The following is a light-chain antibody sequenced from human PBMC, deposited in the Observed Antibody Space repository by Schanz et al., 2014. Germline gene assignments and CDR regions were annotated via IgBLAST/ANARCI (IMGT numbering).Light chain of an antibody. Sequence: EIVLTQSPGTLSLSPGERATLSCRASQSVSSSYLAWYQQKPGQAPRLLIYGASSRAPGIPVRFSGSGSGTDFTLTISRLEPEDFAVYYCQQYGSSPRTFGQGTKVEIK. J-gene: IGKJ1*01. CDR1: QSVSSSY. V-gene: IGKV3-20*01. CDR3: QQYGSSPRT. CDR2: GAS.